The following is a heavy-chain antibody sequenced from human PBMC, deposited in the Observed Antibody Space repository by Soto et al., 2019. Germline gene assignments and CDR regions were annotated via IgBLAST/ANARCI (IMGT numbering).Heavy chain of an antibody. Sequence: EVQLVESGGGVVQPGGSLRLSCAASGFSFRTYWMAWVRQAPGKGLEWVANINQDESEKHYVDSVKGRFTISRDNAKSALYLQMNRLRAEDTAVYYCVSSKIVGRPGGGQGTMVTVSS. J-gene: IGHJ3*01. V-gene: IGHV3-7*01. CDR2: INQDESEK. D-gene: IGHD6-6*01. CDR3: VSSKIVGRPG. CDR1: GFSFRTYW.